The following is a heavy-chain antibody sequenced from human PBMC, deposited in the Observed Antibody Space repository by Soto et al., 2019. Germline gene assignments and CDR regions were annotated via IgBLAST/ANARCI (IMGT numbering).Heavy chain of an antibody. CDR2: ISAYNGNT. V-gene: IGHV1-18*01. J-gene: IGHJ4*02. CDR1: GYTFTSYG. CDR3: ARLLYDRSGYYYFDF. D-gene: IGHD3-22*01. Sequence: ASVKVSCKASGYTFTSYGISWVRQAPGQGLEWMGWISAYNGNTNYAQKLQGRVTMTTDTSTSTAYMELRSLRSDDTAVYYCARLLYDRSGYYYFDFWGQGIPVTVSS.